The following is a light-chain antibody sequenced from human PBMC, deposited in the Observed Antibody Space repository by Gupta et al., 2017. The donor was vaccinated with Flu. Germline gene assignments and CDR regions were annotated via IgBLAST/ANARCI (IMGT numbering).Light chain of an antibody. J-gene: IGKJ4*01. CDR2: AAS. V-gene: IGKV1-9*01. CDR3: QQLNSYPIN. Sequence: DIQLTQSPSFLSASVGDRVTITCRASQGISSYLAWDQQKPGKAPKLLIYAASTLQSGVPSRFSGSGSGTEFTLTISSLQPEDFATYYCQQLNSYPINFGGGTKVEIK. CDR1: QGISSY.